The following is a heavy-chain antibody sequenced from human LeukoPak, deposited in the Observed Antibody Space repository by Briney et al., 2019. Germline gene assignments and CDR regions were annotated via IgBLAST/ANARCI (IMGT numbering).Heavy chain of an antibody. D-gene: IGHD3-22*01. CDR2: MNPNSGST. CDR1: GYTFTSYD. CDR3: ARGLRDYYYDSSGYVGWFDP. Sequence: GASVKVSCKASGYTFTSYDINWVRQATGQGLEWMGWMNPNSGSTGYAQKFQGRVTMTRNTSISTAYMELSSLRSEDTAVYYCARGLRDYYYDSSGYVGWFDPWGQGTLVTVSS. J-gene: IGHJ5*02. V-gene: IGHV1-8*01.